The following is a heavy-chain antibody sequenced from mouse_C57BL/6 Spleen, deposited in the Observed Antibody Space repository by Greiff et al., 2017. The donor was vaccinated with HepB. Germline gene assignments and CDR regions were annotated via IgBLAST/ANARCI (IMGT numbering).Heavy chain of an antibody. J-gene: IGHJ4*01. CDR2: IDPSDSYT. CDR1: GYTFTSYW. Sequence: VQLQQPGAELVKPGASVKLSCKASGYTFTSYWMQWVKQRPGQGLEWIGEIDPSDSYTNYNQKFKGKATLTVDTSSSTAYMQLSSLTSEDSAVYYCASRYYGNSNAMDYWGQGTSVTVSS. D-gene: IGHD2-1*01. CDR3: ASRYYGNSNAMDY. V-gene: IGHV1-50*01.